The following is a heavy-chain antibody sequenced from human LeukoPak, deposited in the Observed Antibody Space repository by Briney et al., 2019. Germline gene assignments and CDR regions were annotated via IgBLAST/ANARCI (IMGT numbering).Heavy chain of an antibody. J-gene: IGHJ4*02. V-gene: IGHV3-7*03. CDR2: IKQDGSEK. Sequence: GGSLRLSCAASGFTFSSFWMSWVRQAPGKGLEWVANIKQDGSEKYYVDSVKGRFTISGDNAENSLYLQMSSLRAEDTAVYYCARVAQYSSSPFDYWGQGTLVTVSS. CDR3: ARVAQYSSSPFDY. CDR1: GFTFSSFW. D-gene: IGHD6-6*01.